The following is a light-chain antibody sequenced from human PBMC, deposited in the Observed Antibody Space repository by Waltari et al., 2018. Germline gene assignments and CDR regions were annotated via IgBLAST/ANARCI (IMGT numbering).Light chain of an antibody. CDR1: QSVSSH. CDR3: QQRSTWPNT. Sequence: EIVLTPSPATLSSSPGERAILSCRASQSVSSHLGWYQQKPGQAPKLLIYGASNRATGIPARFSGSGSGTDFTLSISSLEPEDFVVYYCQQRSTWPNTFGQGTRLEIK. CDR2: GAS. V-gene: IGKV3-11*01. J-gene: IGKJ2*01.